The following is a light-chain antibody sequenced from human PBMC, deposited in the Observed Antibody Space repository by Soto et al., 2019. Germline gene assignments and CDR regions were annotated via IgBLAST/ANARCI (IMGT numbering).Light chain of an antibody. J-gene: IGKJ1*01. CDR1: ESISNF. V-gene: IGKV1-5*03. CDR3: QPYNSYSRT. Sequence: DIQMTQSPSTLSASVGDRVTITCRASESISNFLAWYQQKPGKAPNLLIYKASSLESGVPSRFSGSGSGTEFTLTISSLQPDDFATYYCQPYNSYSRTFGQGTKEDIK. CDR2: KAS.